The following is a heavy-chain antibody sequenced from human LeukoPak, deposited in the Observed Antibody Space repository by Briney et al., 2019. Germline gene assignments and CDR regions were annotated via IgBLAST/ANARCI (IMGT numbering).Heavy chain of an antibody. J-gene: IGHJ4*02. CDR3: ARERVYSSALIDY. D-gene: IGHD6-25*01. V-gene: IGHV4-59*01. Sequence: SETLSLTCSVSGGPISSYYWSWIRQPPGKGLVWIGYIYYSGSTNYNPSLKSRVSISVDTSKNQFSLKLSSVTAADTAVYYCARERVYSSALIDYWGQGTLVTVSS. CDR1: GGPISSYY. CDR2: IYYSGST.